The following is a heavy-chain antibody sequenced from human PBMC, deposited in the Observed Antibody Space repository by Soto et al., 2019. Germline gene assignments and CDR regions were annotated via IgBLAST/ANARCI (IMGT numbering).Heavy chain of an antibody. J-gene: IGHJ6*02. V-gene: IGHV1-69*12. CDR2: IIPIFATA. Sequence: QVQLVQSGAEVKKPGSSVKVSCKASGGTFSSYAINWVRQAPGQGLEWMGGIIPIFATADYAQKFQGRVTITADESTSTAYMELSSLISEDTAVYYCAQCLLGVNYYYGMDVWGQGTTVTVSS. D-gene: IGHD3-16*01. CDR1: GGTFSSYA. CDR3: AQCLLGVNYYYGMDV.